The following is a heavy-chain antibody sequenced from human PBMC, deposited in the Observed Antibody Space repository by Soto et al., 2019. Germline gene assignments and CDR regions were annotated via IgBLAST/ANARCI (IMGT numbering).Heavy chain of an antibody. Sequence: QVQLVESGGGVVQPGRSLRLSCAASGFIFSSYDMHWVRQAPGKGLEWVAVISYDGSKKHYADSVKGRFTISRDNSKNPLYLQMNSLRAEKPAVYYCAREYGIGGGAFDIWGQGTMVTVSS. CDR2: ISYDGSKK. V-gene: IGHV3-30-3*01. J-gene: IGHJ3*02. CDR3: AREYGIGGGAFDI. D-gene: IGHD2-15*01. CDR1: GFIFSSYD.